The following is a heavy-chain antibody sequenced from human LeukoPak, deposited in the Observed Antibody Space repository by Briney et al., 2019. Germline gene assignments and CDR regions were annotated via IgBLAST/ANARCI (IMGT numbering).Heavy chain of an antibody. CDR2: IYPSDSDT. D-gene: IGHD5-18*01. Sequence: PGAPLQISSKGSASSFTSYWIGCLRQIPGKGLEWMGIIYPSDSDTRYSPSFQGQVTISADKSISTAYLQWSSLKASDTAMYYCVLRYSYAESPDYWGEGTLVTVSS. V-gene: IGHV5-51*01. CDR3: VLRYSYAESPDY. J-gene: IGHJ4*02. CDR1: ASSFTSYW.